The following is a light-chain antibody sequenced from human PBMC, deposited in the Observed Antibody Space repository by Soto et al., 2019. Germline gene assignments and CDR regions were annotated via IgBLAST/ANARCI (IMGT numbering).Light chain of an antibody. CDR3: QQRNDWVT. CDR1: QSIRNY. V-gene: IGKV3-11*01. CDR2: DAS. J-gene: IGKJ4*01. Sequence: EVVLTQSPATLSLSPGERATLSCRASQSIRNYLAWYQQKPGQAPRLLIYDASNRATGIPARFSGSGSGTDFRLTISSLEPEDSGVYYCQQRNDWVTFGGGTKVEIK.